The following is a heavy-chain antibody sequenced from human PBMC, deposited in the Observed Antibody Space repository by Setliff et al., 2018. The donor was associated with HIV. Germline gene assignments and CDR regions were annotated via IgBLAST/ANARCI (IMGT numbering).Heavy chain of an antibody. CDR3: TRSTTAD. D-gene: IGHD4-17*01. Sequence: ASVKLSCKASGGTLSSYAISWVRQAPGQGLDWMGGINPKSGATKNAQKFQGRVTTTRDTSISTAYMELSRLTSDDTAIYYCTRSTTADWGQGTMVTVSS. V-gene: IGHV1-2*02. CDR1: GGTLSSYA. J-gene: IGHJ4*02. CDR2: INPKSGAT.